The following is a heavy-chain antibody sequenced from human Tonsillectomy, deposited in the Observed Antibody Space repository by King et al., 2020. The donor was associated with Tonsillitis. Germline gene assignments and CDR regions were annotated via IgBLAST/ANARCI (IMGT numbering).Heavy chain of an antibody. Sequence: VQLQESGPGLVKPSETLSLTCTVSGGSISNYYWSWIRQPPGKGLDWIGYIYYSGSTNYNPSLKSRVTMSIDTSKNQFSLKLSSVTAADTAVYYCASLCGDYLYFDYWGQGTLVTVSS. D-gene: IGHD4-17*01. V-gene: IGHV4-59*08. CDR2: IYYSGST. CDR1: GGSISNYY. J-gene: IGHJ4*02. CDR3: ASLCGDYLYFDY.